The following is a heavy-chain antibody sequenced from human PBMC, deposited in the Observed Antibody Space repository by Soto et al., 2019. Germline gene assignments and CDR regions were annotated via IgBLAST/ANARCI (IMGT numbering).Heavy chain of an antibody. CDR1: GYTFTSYG. Sequence: ASVKVSCKASGYTFTSYGISWTRQAPGQGLEWMGWISAYNGNTNYAQKLQGRVTMTTDTSTSTAYMELRSLRSDDTAVYYCARRDCGGDCYQAGFDYWGQGTLVTVSS. CDR3: ARRDCGGDCYQAGFDY. CDR2: ISAYNGNT. V-gene: IGHV1-18*04. D-gene: IGHD2-21*02. J-gene: IGHJ4*02.